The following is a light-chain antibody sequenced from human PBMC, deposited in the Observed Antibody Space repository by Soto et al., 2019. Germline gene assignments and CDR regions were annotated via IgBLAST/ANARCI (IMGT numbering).Light chain of an antibody. CDR1: SSVVGGYHY. CDR3: SSFTWSRAYD. V-gene: IGLV2-14*01. CDR2: QVS. J-gene: IGLJ1*01. Sequence: HSALTPPASVSWSPVQSITISCTGTSSVVGGYHYVSRYQPQSGKAPKLMIHQVSNRPSGVSNRFAVSKSGNTASQTISGHEAENEADYYCSSFTWSRAYDFRTGTKVTVL.